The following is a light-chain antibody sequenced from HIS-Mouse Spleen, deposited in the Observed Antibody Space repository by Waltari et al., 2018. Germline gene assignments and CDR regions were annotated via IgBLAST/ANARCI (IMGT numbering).Light chain of an antibody. V-gene: IGLV2-14*01. CDR3: SSYTSSSTV. CDR1: SSYVGGYNH. CDR2: EVS. Sequence: QSALTQPASVSGSPGQSITISCTGTSSYVGGYNHVSWYQQHPGKAPKLMIYEVSNRPSGVSNRFSGSKSGNTASLTISGLQAEDEADYYCSSYTSSSTVFGGGTKLTVL. J-gene: IGLJ2*01.